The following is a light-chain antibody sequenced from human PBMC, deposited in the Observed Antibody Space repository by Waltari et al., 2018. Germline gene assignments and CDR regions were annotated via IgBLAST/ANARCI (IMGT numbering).Light chain of an antibody. V-gene: IGLV1-47*01. CDR1: SPNIGHNY. CDR3: STWDDSVTGWL. CDR2: KNN. Sequence: QSILTQPPSASGTPGQRVTISCSGSSPNIGHNYVYWYRHLPGTAPKLLLYKNNQRPSGVPDRFSGSKSGTSASLAISGLRAEDESDYFCSTWDDSVTGWLFGGGTKLTVL. J-gene: IGLJ3*02.